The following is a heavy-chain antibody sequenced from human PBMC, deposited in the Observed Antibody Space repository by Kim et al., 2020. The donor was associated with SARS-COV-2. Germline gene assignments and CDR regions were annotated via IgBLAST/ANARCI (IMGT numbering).Heavy chain of an antibody. J-gene: IGHJ4*02. V-gene: IGHV3-15*01. CDR1: GFSFTNAW. D-gene: IGHD2-21*02. CDR2: IKGKIDGETT. CDR3: ARGPGGGDWGN. Sequence: GGSLRLSCVTSGFSFTNAWVSWVRQAPGRGLEWVSLIKGKIDGETTDYAAPVKGRFTISRDDSKKTLYLQMNSLKTEDTAMYYCARGPGGGDWGNWGQGTLVTVSS.